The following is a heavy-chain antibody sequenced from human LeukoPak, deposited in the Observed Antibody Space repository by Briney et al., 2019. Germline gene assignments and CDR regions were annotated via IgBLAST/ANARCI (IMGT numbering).Heavy chain of an antibody. CDR3: ATNYDFWSGFDY. D-gene: IGHD3-3*01. V-gene: IGHV3-21*01. Sequence: GWSLRLSCAASGFTFSSYSMNWVRQAPGKGLEWVSSISSSSSYIYYADSVKGRFTISRDNAKNSLYLQMNSLRAEDTAVYYCATNYDFWSGFDYWGQGTLVTVSS. CDR1: GFTFSSYS. J-gene: IGHJ4*02. CDR2: ISSSSSYI.